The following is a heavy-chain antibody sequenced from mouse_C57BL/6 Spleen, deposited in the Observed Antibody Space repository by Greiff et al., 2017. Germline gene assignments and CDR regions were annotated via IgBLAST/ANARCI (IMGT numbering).Heavy chain of an antibody. J-gene: IGHJ3*01. D-gene: IGHD2-4*01. CDR1: GYTFTSYW. Sequence: QVQLQQSGAELVKPGASVKMSCKASGYTFTSYWITWVKQRPGQGLEWIGDIYPGSGSTNYNEKFKSKATLTVDTSSSTAYMQLSSLTSEDSAVYYCARYPIYYEAWFAYWSQGTLVTVSA. V-gene: IGHV1-55*01. CDR2: IYPGSGST. CDR3: ARYPIYYEAWFAY.